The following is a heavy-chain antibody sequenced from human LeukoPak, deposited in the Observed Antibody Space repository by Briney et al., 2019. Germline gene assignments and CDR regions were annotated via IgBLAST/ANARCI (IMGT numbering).Heavy chain of an antibody. Sequence: PGGSLRLSCAASGFTFGDYAMHWVRQAPGKGLEWVSGVTWNSGSIGYADSVKGRFTISRDNVKNSLYLQMNSLRAEDTALYYCAKANSNWYFDLWGRGTLVSVSS. J-gene: IGHJ2*01. CDR3: AKANSNWYFDL. V-gene: IGHV3-9*01. CDR1: GFTFGDYA. CDR2: VTWNSGSI.